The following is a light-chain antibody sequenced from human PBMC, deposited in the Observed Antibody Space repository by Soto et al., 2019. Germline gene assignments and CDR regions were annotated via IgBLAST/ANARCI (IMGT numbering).Light chain of an antibody. CDR3: LQRSNWPWT. CDR2: DTS. Sequence: EIVLTQSPATLSLSPGERATLSCRASQSVSRYLAWYQQKPGQAPRLLIYDTSNRATGIPARFSGSGSGTDFTLTISSLEPEDFAVYYCLQRSNWPWTFGGGTKLEIK. V-gene: IGKV3-11*01. CDR1: QSVSRY. J-gene: IGKJ4*01.